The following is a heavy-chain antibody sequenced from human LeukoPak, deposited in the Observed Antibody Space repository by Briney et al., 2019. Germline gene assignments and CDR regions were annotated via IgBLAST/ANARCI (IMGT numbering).Heavy chain of an antibody. CDR3: ARGEAVAPQDY. CDR1: GFTFDDYG. Sequence: GGSQRLSCAASGFTFDDYGMSWVRQAPGKGLVWVSRINSDGSSTSYADSVKGRFTISRDNAKNTLYLQMNSLRAEDTAVYYCARGEAVAPQDYWGQGTLVTVSS. V-gene: IGHV3-74*01. CDR2: INSDGSST. D-gene: IGHD6-19*01. J-gene: IGHJ4*02.